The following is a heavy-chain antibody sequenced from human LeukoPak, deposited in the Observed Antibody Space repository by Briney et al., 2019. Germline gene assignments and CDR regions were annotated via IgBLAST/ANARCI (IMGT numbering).Heavy chain of an antibody. J-gene: IGHJ6*02. V-gene: IGHV3-23*01. Sequence: PGGSLRLSCAASGFTFGSYAMSWVRQAPGKGLEWVSAISGNSEYTYYADSVKGRFTISRDNSKRTLFLQMNSLRAEDTAVYYCAKVLWFGELVSYYYGMDVWGQGTTVTVSS. CDR1: GFTFGSYA. D-gene: IGHD3-10*01. CDR2: ISGNSEYT. CDR3: AKVLWFGELVSYYYGMDV.